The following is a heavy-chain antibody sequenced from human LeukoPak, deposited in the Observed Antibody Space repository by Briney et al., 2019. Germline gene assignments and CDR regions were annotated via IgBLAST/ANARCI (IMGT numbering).Heavy chain of an antibody. Sequence: PGGSLRLSCAASGFTFSSHSMSWVRQAPGKGLEWVSSISTNSSNIYYADSVKGRFTISRDSAKNSLYLQMNSLRVEDTAVYYCARAPSRSEQFDPWGQGTLVTVSS. CDR1: GFTFSSHS. CDR2: ISTNSSNI. V-gene: IGHV3-21*01. CDR3: ARAPSRSEQFDP. D-gene: IGHD3-3*01. J-gene: IGHJ5*01.